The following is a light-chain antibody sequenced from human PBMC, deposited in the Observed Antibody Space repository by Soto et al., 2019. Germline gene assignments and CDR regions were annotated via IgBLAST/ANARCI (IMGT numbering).Light chain of an antibody. CDR3: QQTYSAPPT. V-gene: IGKV1-39*01. CDR1: QGISSY. Sequence: IQLTQSPPSLSASVGDRVTITCRASQGISSYLAWYQQKPGKAPKLLIYAASTLQSGVPSRFSGSGSGTDFTLTISSLQPEDFATYFCQQTYSAPPTFGQGTKVDIK. CDR2: AAS. J-gene: IGKJ1*01.